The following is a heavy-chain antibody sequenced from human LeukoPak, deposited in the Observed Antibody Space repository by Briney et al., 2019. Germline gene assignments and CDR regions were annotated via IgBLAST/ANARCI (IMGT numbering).Heavy chain of an antibody. CDR1: GESFSGYY. D-gene: IGHD1-1*01. CDR3: ARATLRTFDY. Sequence: PSETLSLTCAVYGESFSGYYWSWIRQPPGKGLEWIGEINHSGSTSYNPSLKSRVTISVDTSKNQFSLKLSSVTAADTAVYYCARATLRTFDYWGQGTLVTVSS. V-gene: IGHV4-34*01. CDR2: INHSGST. J-gene: IGHJ4*02.